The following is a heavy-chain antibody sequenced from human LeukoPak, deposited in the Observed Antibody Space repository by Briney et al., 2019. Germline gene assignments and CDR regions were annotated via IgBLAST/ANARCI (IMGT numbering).Heavy chain of an antibody. Sequence: PGGSLRLSCAASGFTFSSYEMNWVRQAPGKGLEWVSYISSSGSTIYYAASVRGRFTISRDNAKNSLYLQMNSLRAEDTALYYCARGRYSGSYLLDYWGQGTLVTVSS. D-gene: IGHD1-26*01. J-gene: IGHJ4*02. CDR2: ISSSGSTI. CDR3: ARGRYSGSYLLDY. V-gene: IGHV3-48*03. CDR1: GFTFSSYE.